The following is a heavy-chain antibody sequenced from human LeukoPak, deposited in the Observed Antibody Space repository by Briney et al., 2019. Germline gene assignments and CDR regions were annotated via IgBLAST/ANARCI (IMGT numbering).Heavy chain of an antibody. D-gene: IGHD6-13*01. CDR1: GFTLSSYW. J-gene: IGHJ4*02. CDR3: ARDMEAAGLFFDY. Sequence: GESLRLSYAASGFTLSSYWMSWVRQAPGKGLEWVANIKYDGSEKNYVDSVKGRFAISRDNARDSLYLQMNSLRAEDTAVYYCARDMEAAGLFFDYWGRGTLVTVSS. CDR2: IKYDGSEK. V-gene: IGHV3-7*01.